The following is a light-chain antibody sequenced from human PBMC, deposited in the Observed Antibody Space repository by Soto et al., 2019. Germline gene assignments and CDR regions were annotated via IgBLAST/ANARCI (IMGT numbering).Light chain of an antibody. CDR3: QQYGDSPMYT. Sequence: EIVLTQSPDTLSLSPGESATLSCRASQSISSSYLAWYQHKPGQAPRLLILGSSTRATGIPDRFSGSGSGTDFTLTISRLEPEDFAVYYCQQYGDSPMYTFGQGTKLDIK. CDR2: GSS. J-gene: IGKJ2*01. V-gene: IGKV3-20*01. CDR1: QSISSSY.